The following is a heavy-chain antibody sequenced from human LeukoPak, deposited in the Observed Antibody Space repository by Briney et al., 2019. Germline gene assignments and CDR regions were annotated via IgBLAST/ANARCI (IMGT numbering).Heavy chain of an antibody. CDR1: GFTFSSYA. J-gene: IGHJ4*02. CDR3: AGYTVVRGLEY. V-gene: IGHV3-23*01. Sequence: GGSLRLSCAASGFTFSSYAMSWVRQAPGKGLEWVSAISGSGGSTYYADSVKGRFTISRDNSKNTLYLQMNSLRAEDTAVYYCAGYTVVRGLEYWGQGTLVTVSP. D-gene: IGHD4-23*01. CDR2: ISGSGGST.